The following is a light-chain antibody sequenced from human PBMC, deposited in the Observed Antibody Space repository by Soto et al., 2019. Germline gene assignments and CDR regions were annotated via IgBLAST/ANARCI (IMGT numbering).Light chain of an antibody. CDR2: DGS. CDR3: QQRSVWVT. V-gene: IGKV3-11*01. CDR1: QSVTTY. Sequence: EIVLTQSPAALSLSPGERATLSCRASQSVTTYLAWYQQKPGQAPRLLIYDGSTRATGTPARFSGSGSGKDFPLTISRLEPEDSADYYCQQRSVWVTFGQGTRLEIK. J-gene: IGKJ5*01.